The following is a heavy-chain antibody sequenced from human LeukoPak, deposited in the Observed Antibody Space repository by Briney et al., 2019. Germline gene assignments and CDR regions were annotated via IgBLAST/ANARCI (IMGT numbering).Heavy chain of an antibody. CDR1: GVPVSDYY. D-gene: IGHD1-20*01. J-gene: IGHJ4*02. V-gene: IGHV3-74*01. CDR2: IGSDGGGT. Sequence: SGGSLRLSCAASGVPVSDYYTHWIRQAPGKGPVWVSRIGSDGGGTSYADSVKGRFTISRDNAKNTVYLQMSSLRGEDTAMYYCARALYNWNDVHWGQGTLVTVSS. CDR3: ARALYNWNDVH.